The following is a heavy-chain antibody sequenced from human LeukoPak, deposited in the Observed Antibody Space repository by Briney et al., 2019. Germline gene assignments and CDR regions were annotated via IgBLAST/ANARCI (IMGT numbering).Heavy chain of an antibody. D-gene: IGHD5-24*01. V-gene: IGHV3-11*01. CDR1: GFTFSDYY. Sequence: PGGSLRLSCAASGFTFSDYYMSWIRQAPGKGLEWVSYISSSGSTIYYADSVKGRFTISRDNAKNSLYLQMNSLRAEDTAVYYCARDYRGGGRWLQRGSFDYCGQGTLVTVSS. CDR3: ARDYRGGGRWLQRGSFDY. CDR2: ISSSGSTI. J-gene: IGHJ4*02.